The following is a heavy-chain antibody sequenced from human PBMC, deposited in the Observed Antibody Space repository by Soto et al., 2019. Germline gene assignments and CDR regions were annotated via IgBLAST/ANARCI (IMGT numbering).Heavy chain of an antibody. CDR2: ISAHNGNT. J-gene: IGHJ4*02. D-gene: IGHD6-6*01. Sequence: QVHLVQSGAEVKKPGASVKVSCKGSGYAFTTYGITWVRQAPGQGLEWMGWISAHNGNTNYAQKLQGRVTVTRDTSTSTAYMELRSLRSNDTAVYYCARGRDGDYWGQGALVTVSS. CDR1: GYAFTTYG. V-gene: IGHV1-18*01. CDR3: ARGRDGDY.